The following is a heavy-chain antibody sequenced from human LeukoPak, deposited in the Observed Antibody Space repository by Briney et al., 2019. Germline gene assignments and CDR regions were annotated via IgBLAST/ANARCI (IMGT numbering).Heavy chain of an antibody. CDR1: GGSISSSSYY. CDR2: IYYSGST. D-gene: IGHD6-19*01. V-gene: IGHV4-39*07. Sequence: PSETLSLTCTVSGGSISSSSYYWGWIRQPPGKGLEWIGSIYYSGSTYYNPSLKSRVTISVDTSKNQFSLKLSSVTAADTAVYYCARIGDHIAVAPPVYFDLWGRGTLVTVSS. J-gene: IGHJ2*01. CDR3: ARIGDHIAVAPPVYFDL.